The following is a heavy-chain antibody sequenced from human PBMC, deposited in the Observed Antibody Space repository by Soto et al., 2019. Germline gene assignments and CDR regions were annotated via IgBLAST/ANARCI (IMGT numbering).Heavy chain of an antibody. J-gene: IGHJ4*02. CDR3: ARAYGATWYFFGY. V-gene: IGHV3-66*01. CDR2: LFSGGDT. CDR1: GFTVNTYH. Sequence: GGSLRLSCAASGFTVNTYHVSWVRQAPGKGLEWVAVLFSGGDTKYGDSMKGRVTLPRDNSKNTLYLQMNNLRAEDTAVYYCARAYGATWYFFGYWGQGSMVTVSS. D-gene: IGHD6-13*01.